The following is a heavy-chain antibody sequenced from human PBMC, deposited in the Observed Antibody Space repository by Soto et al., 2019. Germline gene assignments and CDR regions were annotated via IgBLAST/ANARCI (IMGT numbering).Heavy chain of an antibody. V-gene: IGHV3-7*05. CDR1: GFTFSNYW. CDR2: IKQDGSEK. CDR3: ARDQALAVAGCLDA. J-gene: IGHJ6*02. D-gene: IGHD6-19*01. Sequence: PGGSLRLSCVASGFTFSNYWMSWVRQAPGKGLEWVANIKQDGSEKYYVDSVKGRFTISRDDAKNSLYLQMSGLRPGDTAVYYCARDQALAVAGCLDAWGQGTTVTVSS.